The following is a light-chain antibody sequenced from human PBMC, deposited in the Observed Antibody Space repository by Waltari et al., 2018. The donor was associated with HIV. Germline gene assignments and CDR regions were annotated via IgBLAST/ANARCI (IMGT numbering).Light chain of an antibody. CDR2: AVS. CDR1: SSDVGSSNL. CDR3: CSYAGSSTYV. J-gene: IGLJ1*01. V-gene: IGLV2-23*02. Sequence: QSALTQPASVSGSPGQSITISCTGTSSDVGSSNLCSGYQQHPGKAPKLMIYAVSKRPSGVSNRFSGSKSGNTASLTISGLQAEDEADYYCCSYAGSSTYVFGTGTKVTVL.